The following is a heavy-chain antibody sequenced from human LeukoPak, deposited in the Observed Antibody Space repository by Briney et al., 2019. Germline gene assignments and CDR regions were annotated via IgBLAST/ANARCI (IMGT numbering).Heavy chain of an antibody. V-gene: IGHV3-21*06. CDR3: ARTYSSTWRFDP. Sequence: GGPLRLSCAASGFTFSSYSMNWVRQSPGKRLEWVSSISSSSSYIYYADSVKGRFTISRDNAKNSLYLQMNGLRAEDTALYYCARTYSSTWRFDPWGQGTLVTVSS. J-gene: IGHJ5*02. D-gene: IGHD6-13*01. CDR1: GFTFSSYS. CDR2: ISSSSSYI.